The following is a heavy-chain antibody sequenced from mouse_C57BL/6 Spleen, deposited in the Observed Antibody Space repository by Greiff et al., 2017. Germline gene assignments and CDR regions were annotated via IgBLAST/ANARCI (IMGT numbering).Heavy chain of an antibody. CDR1: GYTFTGYW. Sequence: VQVVESGAELMKPGASVTLSCKATGYTFTGYWIEWVKQRPGHGLEWIGEILPGSGSPNYNEKFKGKATFTADTSSNTAYMQLSSLTTDDSAIYYCARGRDYYGSSYDYAMDYWGQGTSVTVSS. D-gene: IGHD1-1*01. J-gene: IGHJ4*01. CDR2: ILPGSGSP. V-gene: IGHV1-9*01. CDR3: ARGRDYYGSSYDYAMDY.